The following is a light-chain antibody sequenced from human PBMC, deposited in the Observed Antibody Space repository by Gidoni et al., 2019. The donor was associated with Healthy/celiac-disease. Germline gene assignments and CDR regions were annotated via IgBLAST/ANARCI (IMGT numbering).Light chain of an antibody. CDR1: QSIRSS. CDR3: QQTYSTPLT. J-gene: IGKJ4*01. Sequence: DIQMTHSPSSLSASVGDRVIITCRASQSIRSSLNWYQHKTGKAPKLLISSASTLQSGFPSRVSGSGSGADFTLTISSLQPDDFATYYCQQTYSTPLTFGGWTKVESK. V-gene: IGKV1-39*01. CDR2: SAS.